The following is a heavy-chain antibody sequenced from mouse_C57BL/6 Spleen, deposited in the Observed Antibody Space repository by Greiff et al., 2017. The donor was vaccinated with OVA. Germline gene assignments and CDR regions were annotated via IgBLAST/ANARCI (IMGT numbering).Heavy chain of an antibody. J-gene: IGHJ2*01. CDR2: INPSTGGP. D-gene: IGHD1-1*01. CDR1: GYTFTSYW. CDR3: ARGGLLLRYHYVGG. V-gene: IGHV1-53*01. Sequence: QVHVKQPGTELVKPGASVKLSCKASGYTFTSYWMHWVKQRPGQGLEWIGNINPSTGGPNYNEKFKSKATLTVDKYSSTAYMQLSILASEYSAVYYCARGGLLLRYHYVGGWGQGTTLAV.